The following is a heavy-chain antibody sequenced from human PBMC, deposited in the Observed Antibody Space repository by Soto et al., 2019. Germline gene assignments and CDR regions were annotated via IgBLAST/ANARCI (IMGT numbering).Heavy chain of an antibody. J-gene: IGHJ6*03. CDR1: GGTFSSYT. D-gene: IGHD3-3*01. V-gene: IGHV1-69*02. CDR2: IIPILGIA. Sequence: SVKVSCKASGGTFSSYTISWVRQAPGQGLEWMGRIIPILGIANYAQKFQGRVTITADKSTSTAYMELSSLRSEDTAVYYCARGARSITIFGVPYYYYMDVWGKGTTVTVSS. CDR3: ARGARSITIFGVPYYYYMDV.